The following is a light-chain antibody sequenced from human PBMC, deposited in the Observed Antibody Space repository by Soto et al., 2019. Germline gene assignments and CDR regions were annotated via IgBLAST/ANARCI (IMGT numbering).Light chain of an antibody. CDR2: DVS. CDR3: QQYNAYYS. V-gene: IGKV1-5*01. J-gene: IGKJ2*03. CDR1: QDISGW. Sequence: DIQMNQSPPTLPASAGDRVTITCRASQDISGWLAWYHQKPGKAPELLIYDVSTLQSGVPSRFSGTGSGTEFTLTISSLQPEDFATYYCQQYNAYYSLGQGTKV.